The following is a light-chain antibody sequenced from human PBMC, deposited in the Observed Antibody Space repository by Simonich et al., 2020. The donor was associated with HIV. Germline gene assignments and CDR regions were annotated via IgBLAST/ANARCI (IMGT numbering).Light chain of an antibody. CDR2: AAS. CDR1: QVLSNS. Sequence: DIQMTQSPSSLSASVGDRVTITCRASQVLSNSLAWYQQKPGKAPKLLLYAASRLESGVPARFSGSGSGTDYTLTISSLQPEDFATYYCQQYYSTLMYTFGQGTKLEIK. V-gene: IGKV1-NL1*01. CDR3: QQYYSTLMYT. J-gene: IGKJ2*01.